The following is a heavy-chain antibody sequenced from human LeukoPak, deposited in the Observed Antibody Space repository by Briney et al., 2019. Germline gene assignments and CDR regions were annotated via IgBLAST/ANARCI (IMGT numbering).Heavy chain of an antibody. CDR3: ARKRAGIYYYDSSGYYDY. Sequence: IGEXNHSGSTNYNPSLKSRVTISVDTSKSQFSLKLSSVTAADTAVYYCARKRAGIYYYDSSGYYDYWGQGTLVTVSS. J-gene: IGHJ4*02. V-gene: IGHV4-34*01. CDR2: XNHSGST. D-gene: IGHD3-22*01.